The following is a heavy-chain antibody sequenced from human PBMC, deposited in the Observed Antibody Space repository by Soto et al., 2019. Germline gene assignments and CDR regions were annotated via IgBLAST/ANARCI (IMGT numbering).Heavy chain of an antibody. D-gene: IGHD1-1*01. V-gene: IGHV3-23*01. CDR3: AKRGSGNNWFFDY. CDR2: ISGSGANT. J-gene: IGHJ4*02. CDR1: GFIFSTYP. Sequence: EVQLLESGGGLVQPGGSLRLSCAASGFIFSTYPMYWVRQAPGQGLEWVSSISGSGANTYYADSVRCRFTISRDNSKNILYLQMNSLRAEDTALYYCAKRGSGNNWFFDYWGQGTLVTVSS.